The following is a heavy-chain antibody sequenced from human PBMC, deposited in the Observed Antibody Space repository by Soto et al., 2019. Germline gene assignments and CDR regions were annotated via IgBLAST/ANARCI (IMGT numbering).Heavy chain of an antibody. Sequence: GGSLRLSCAASGFTFSSYWMHWARQVPGMGPVWVSGINTDGSTTNYADSVKGRFTISRDNAKNTVYLQMNSLRAEDTAVYYCARDRISGALLWGQGILVTVSS. V-gene: IGHV3-74*01. CDR1: GFTFSSYW. J-gene: IGHJ4*02. D-gene: IGHD1-20*01. CDR2: INTDGSTT. CDR3: ARDRISGALL.